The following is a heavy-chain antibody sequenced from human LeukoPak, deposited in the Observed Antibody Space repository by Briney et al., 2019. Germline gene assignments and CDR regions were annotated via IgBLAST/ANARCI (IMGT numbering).Heavy chain of an antibody. Sequence: ASVKVSCKVSGYTLTELSMHWVRQAPGKGLEWMGGFDPEDGETIYAQKFQGRVTITEDTSTDTAYMELSSLRSEDTAVYYCATDQGIAAAWGQGTLVTVSS. CDR1: GYTLTELS. CDR3: ATDQGIAAA. D-gene: IGHD6-13*01. V-gene: IGHV1-24*01. J-gene: IGHJ4*02. CDR2: FDPEDGET.